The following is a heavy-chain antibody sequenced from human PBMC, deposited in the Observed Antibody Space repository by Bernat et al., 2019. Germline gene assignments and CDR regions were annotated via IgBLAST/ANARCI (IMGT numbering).Heavy chain of an antibody. D-gene: IGHD2-8*01. V-gene: IGHV5-51*01. Sequence: EVQLVQSGAEVKKPGESLKISCKGSGYSFTNYWIAWLRQMPGKGLEWMGVIYSGDSEIRYSQSFQGQVTISADTSISTAYLQWSSLRASDTAMYYCARHTTGINDYWGQGTLVTVSS. CDR1: GYSFTNYW. J-gene: IGHJ4*02. CDR2: IYSGDSEI. CDR3: ARHTTGINDY.